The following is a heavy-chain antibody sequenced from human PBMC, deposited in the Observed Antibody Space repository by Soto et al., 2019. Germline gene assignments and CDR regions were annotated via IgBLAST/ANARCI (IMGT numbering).Heavy chain of an antibody. CDR3: ARLEGLATISYYFDF. CDR1: DDSINSDKYY. D-gene: IGHD3-9*01. CDR2: IYYRGNA. V-gene: IGHV4-39*01. Sequence: QLQLQESGPGLVKPSETLSLTCSVSDDSINSDKYYWGWIRQPPGKGLEWIGSIYYRGNAYYNPSLQPRVTLSLVKSKSQFSLKLNSVTAADSAVYFCARLEGLATISYYFDFWGPGALVTVSS. J-gene: IGHJ4*02.